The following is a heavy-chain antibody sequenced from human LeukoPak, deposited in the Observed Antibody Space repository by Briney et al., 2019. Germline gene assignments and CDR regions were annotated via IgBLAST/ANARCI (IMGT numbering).Heavy chain of an antibody. CDR3: AREQQQLADY. J-gene: IGHJ4*02. CDR2: ISYDGINK. Sequence: GGSLRLSCAASGFTFSTYAMHWFRQAPGKGLEWVAVISYDGINKHNADSVKGRIIISRDNSKNTLYLQLNNLRAEDTAMYYCAREQQQLADYWGQGTLVTVSS. D-gene: IGHD6-13*01. CDR1: GFTFSTYA. V-gene: IGHV3-30-3*01.